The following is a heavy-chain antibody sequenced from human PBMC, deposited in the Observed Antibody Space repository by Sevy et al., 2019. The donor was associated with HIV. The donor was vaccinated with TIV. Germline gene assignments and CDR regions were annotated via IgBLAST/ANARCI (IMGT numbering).Heavy chain of an antibody. CDR2: ISGSGGST. D-gene: IGHD1-26*01. CDR1: GFNFRSYV. V-gene: IGHV3-23*01. CDR3: AKVKTVATGFDY. J-gene: IGHJ4*02. Sequence: GGSLRLSCAASGFNFRSYVMSWVRQAPGKGLEWVSGISGSGGSTYYADSVKGRFTISRDNSKNTLYLQMNSLRAEDTAVYYCAKVKTVATGFDYWGQGTLVTVSS.